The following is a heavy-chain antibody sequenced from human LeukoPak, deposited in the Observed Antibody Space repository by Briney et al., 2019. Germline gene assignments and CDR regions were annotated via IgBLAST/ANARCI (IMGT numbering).Heavy chain of an antibody. CDR3: TRESGAFSPFGF. Sequence: SETLSLTCAVSGGSIMTTNWWSWVRQPPGKGLEWIGEVYLSGATNYNPSLESRVSMSIDTSKNQMSLKLTSVTAADTAIYFCTRESGAFSPFGFWGQGTLVTVSS. V-gene: IGHV4-4*02. CDR1: GGSIMTTNW. J-gene: IGHJ4*02. CDR2: VYLSGAT. D-gene: IGHD1-26*01.